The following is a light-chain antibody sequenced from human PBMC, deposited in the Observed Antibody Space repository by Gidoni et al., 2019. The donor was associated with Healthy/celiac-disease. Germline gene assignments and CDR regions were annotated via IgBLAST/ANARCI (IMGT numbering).Light chain of an antibody. CDR1: ALPKQY. V-gene: IGLV3-25*03. CDR3: QSADSSGTYRV. Sequence: SYELTQPPSVSVSPGQTARITCSVDALPKQYAYWYQQKPGQAPVLVIYKDSESPSGIPERFSGSSSGKTVTLTISGVQAEDEADYYCQSADSSGTYRVFGGGTKLTVL. J-gene: IGLJ3*02. CDR2: KDS.